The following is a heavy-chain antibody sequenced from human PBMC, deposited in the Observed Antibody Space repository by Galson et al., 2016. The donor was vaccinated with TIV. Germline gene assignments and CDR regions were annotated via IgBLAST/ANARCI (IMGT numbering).Heavy chain of an antibody. CDR3: ARETCSGGTCYSRIGAFDI. D-gene: IGHD2-15*01. J-gene: IGHJ3*02. V-gene: IGHV1-69*13. CDR1: GGPFRNYA. CDR2: IIPIFRTT. Sequence: SVKVSCKASGGPFRNYAISWVRQAPGQGLEWMGRIIPIFRTTNYARSFQGRLTITADESTNTDYMELASLRSEDTAVYYCARETCSGGTCYSRIGAFDIWGQGTMVTVSS.